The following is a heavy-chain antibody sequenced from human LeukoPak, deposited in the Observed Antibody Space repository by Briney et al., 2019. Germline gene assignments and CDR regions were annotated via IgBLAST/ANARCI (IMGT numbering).Heavy chain of an antibody. CDR2: IIPIFGTA. D-gene: IGHD2-2*01. V-gene: IGHV1-69*05. Sequence: SVKVSCKASGGTFSSYAISWVRQAPGQGLEWMGGIIPIFGTANYAQKFQGRVTITTDESTSTAYMELSSLRSEDTAVYYCARGPLMPDYYYCYYMDVWGKGTTVTVSS. CDR1: GGTFSSYA. CDR3: ARGPLMPDYYYCYYMDV. J-gene: IGHJ6*03.